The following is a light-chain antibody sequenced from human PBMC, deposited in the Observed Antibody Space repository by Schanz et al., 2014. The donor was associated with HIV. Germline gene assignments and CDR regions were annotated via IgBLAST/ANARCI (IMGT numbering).Light chain of an antibody. CDR3: NSYTSTATVI. J-gene: IGLJ2*01. Sequence: QSALTQPASVSGSPGQSITISCTGTSDDVGGYNYVSWFQQHPGKAPKLIIYDVSSRPSGVSNRFSGSKSGNSASLTISGLQADDEAHYSCNSYTSTATVIFGVGTKLTVL. CDR1: SDDVGGYNY. V-gene: IGLV2-14*01. CDR2: DVS.